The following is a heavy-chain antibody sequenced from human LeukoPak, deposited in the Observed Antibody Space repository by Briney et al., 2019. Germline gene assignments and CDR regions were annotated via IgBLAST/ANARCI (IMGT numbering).Heavy chain of an antibody. CDR1: GFTFSSYD. V-gene: IGHV3-13*01. Sequence: PGGSLRLSCAASGFTFSSYDMHWVRQATGKGLEWVSAIGTAGDTYYPGSVKGRFTISRENAKNSLYPQMNSLRAGDTAVYYCARALTHDAFDIWGQGTMVTVSS. CDR2: IGTAGDT. J-gene: IGHJ3*02. D-gene: IGHD1-14*01. CDR3: ARALTHDAFDI.